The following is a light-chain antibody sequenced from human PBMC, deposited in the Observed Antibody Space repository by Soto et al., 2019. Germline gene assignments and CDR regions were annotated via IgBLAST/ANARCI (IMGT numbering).Light chain of an antibody. V-gene: IGKV3-20*01. CDR2: GAS. Sequence: EIVLTQSPGTLSLSAGERATLSCRASQSVSSSYLAWYQQKPGQAPRLLIYGASSRATGIPDRFSGSGSGTDFTLTISRLEPEDFAVYHCQQYGRSPSSTFGQGTKLEIK. CDR1: QSVSSSY. J-gene: IGKJ2*01. CDR3: QQYGRSPSST.